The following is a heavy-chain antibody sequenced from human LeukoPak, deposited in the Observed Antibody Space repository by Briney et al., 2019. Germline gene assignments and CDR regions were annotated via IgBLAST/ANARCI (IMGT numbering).Heavy chain of an antibody. V-gene: IGHV1-8*02. Sequence: ASVKVSCKAFGYTFTSYYMHWVRQATGQGLEWMGWMNPNSGNTGYAQKFQGRVTMTRNTSISTAYMELSSLRSEDTAVYYCARGRGYCSSTSCRPRWFDPWGQGTLVTVSS. CDR1: GYTFTSYY. D-gene: IGHD2-2*01. CDR3: ARGRGYCSSTSCRPRWFDP. J-gene: IGHJ5*02. CDR2: MNPNSGNT.